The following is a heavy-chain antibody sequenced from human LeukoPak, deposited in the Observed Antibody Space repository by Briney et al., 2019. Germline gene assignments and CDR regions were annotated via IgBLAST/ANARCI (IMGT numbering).Heavy chain of an antibody. J-gene: IGHJ3*01. CDR2: IYYSGDT. CDR1: GSSMRSGGYY. V-gene: IGHV4-39*07. D-gene: IGHD1-14*01. Sequence: SETLSLTCSVSGSSMRSGGYYWLWIRQPPGRELEWIGSIYYSGDTYYNPSVESRVTLSLDTSNNQFSLELTAVTAADTALYSCARRGQNLPVDAFDCWGQGEMATVSS. CDR3: ARRGQNLPVDAFDC.